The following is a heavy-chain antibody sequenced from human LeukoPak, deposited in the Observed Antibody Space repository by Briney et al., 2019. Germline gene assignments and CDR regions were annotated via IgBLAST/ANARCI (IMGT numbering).Heavy chain of an antibody. V-gene: IGHV4-39*01. CDR1: GGSISSSSYY. Sequence: PSEALSLTCTVSGGSISSSSYYWGWIRPPPGKGLEWIGSMYYSGSTYYNPSLKSRVTISVDTSKNQFSLKLSSVTVADTAVYYCARHVGQQLFYYYYGLDVWGQGATVTVSS. J-gene: IGHJ6*02. CDR3: ARHVGQQLFYYYYGLDV. CDR2: MYYSGST. D-gene: IGHD6-13*01.